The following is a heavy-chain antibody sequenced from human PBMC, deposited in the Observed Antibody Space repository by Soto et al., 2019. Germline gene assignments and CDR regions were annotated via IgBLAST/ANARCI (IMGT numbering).Heavy chain of an antibody. CDR3: ARGSEPAYSSWYVNGDY. Sequence: ASVKVSCKASGYTFTSYYMHWVRQAPGQGLEWMGIINASGGSTSYAQKFQGRVTMTRDTSTTTAYMELSGLRFEDTAVYYCARGSEPAYSSWYVNGDYWGQGTLVTVSS. J-gene: IGHJ4*02. D-gene: IGHD6-13*01. V-gene: IGHV1-46*01. CDR1: GYTFTSYY. CDR2: INASGGST.